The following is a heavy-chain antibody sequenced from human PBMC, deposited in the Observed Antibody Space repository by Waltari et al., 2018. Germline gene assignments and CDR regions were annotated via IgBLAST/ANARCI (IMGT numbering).Heavy chain of an antibody. Sequence: QVQLVESGGGVVQPGRSLRLSCAASGFTFSSYGMHWVRQATGKGLEWVAVIWYDGSNKYYADSVKGRFTISRDNSKNTLYLQMNSLRAEDTAVYYCARAPHTIFGVVRGYFDYWGQGTLVTVSS. D-gene: IGHD3-3*01. CDR2: IWYDGSNK. V-gene: IGHV3-33*01. CDR1: GFTFSSYG. CDR3: ARAPHTIFGVVRGYFDY. J-gene: IGHJ4*02.